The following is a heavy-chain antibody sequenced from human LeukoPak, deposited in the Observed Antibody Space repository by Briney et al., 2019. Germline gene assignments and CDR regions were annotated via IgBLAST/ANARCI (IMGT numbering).Heavy chain of an antibody. Sequence: GGSLRLSCAASGFTFSSYSMNWVRQAPGKGLEWVSSISSSSSYIYYADSVKGRFTISRDNAKNSLYLQMNSLRAKDTAVYYCATGVGATEFDYWGQGTLVTVSS. CDR3: ATGVGATEFDY. V-gene: IGHV3-21*01. CDR1: GFTFSSYS. CDR2: ISSSSSYI. D-gene: IGHD1-26*01. J-gene: IGHJ4*02.